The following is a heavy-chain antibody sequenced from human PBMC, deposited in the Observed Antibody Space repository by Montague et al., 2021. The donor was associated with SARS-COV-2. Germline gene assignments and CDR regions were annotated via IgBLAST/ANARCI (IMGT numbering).Heavy chain of an antibody. CDR2: FSYSGST. CDR1: GGSVSSNRDS. CDR3: ARRDIFSNWFDP. J-gene: IGHJ5*02. D-gene: IGHD3-9*01. Sequence: SETLSLTCTVSGGSVSSNRDSWGWIRQPPGRGLEWIGAFSYSGSTYSNPSLNNRVSISRDTSRNHFSLKLTSVTTADTAVYYCARRDIFSNWFDPWGQGTLVTVSS. V-gene: IGHV4-39*02.